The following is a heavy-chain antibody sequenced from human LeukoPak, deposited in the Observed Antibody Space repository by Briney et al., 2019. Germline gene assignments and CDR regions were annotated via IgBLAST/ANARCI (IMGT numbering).Heavy chain of an antibody. V-gene: IGHV6-1*01. J-gene: IGHJ4*02. Sequence: SQTLSLTCALSGDSVSSNSAAWNWLRQSPSRGLEWLGRTYYRAKLSSDYAVSMESRIIINSDTSKNQFSLQLNSVTPEDTAVYYCARGRSWPLDYWGQGTLVTASS. CDR3: ARGRSWPLDY. D-gene: IGHD6-13*01. CDR2: TYYRAKLSS. CDR1: GDSVSSNSAA.